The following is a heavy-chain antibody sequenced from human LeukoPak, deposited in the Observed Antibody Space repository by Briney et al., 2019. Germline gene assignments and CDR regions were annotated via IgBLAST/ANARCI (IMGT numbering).Heavy chain of an antibody. V-gene: IGHV3-30*04. D-gene: IGHD2-15*01. CDR2: ISYDGSNK. J-gene: IGHJ6*04. CDR3: AREVAEDV. Sequence: PGGSLRLSCAASGFTFSSYAMHWVRQAPGKGLEWVAVISYDGSNKYYADSVKGRFTISRDNAKNSLYLQMNSLRAEDTAVYYCAREVAEDVWGKGTTVTVSS. CDR1: GFTFSSYA.